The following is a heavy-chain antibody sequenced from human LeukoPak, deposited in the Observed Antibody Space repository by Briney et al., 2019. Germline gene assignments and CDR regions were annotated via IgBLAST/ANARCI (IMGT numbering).Heavy chain of an antibody. D-gene: IGHD5-12*01. CDR2: IYSGGST. Sequence: PGGSLRLSCAASGFTVSSNYMSWVRQAPAKGPEWVSVIYSGGSTYYADSVKGRFTISRDNSKNTLYLQMNSLRAEDTAVYYCAREDRLRGFDYWGQGTLVTVSS. J-gene: IGHJ4*02. CDR3: AREDRLRGFDY. V-gene: IGHV3-66*01. CDR1: GFTVSSNY.